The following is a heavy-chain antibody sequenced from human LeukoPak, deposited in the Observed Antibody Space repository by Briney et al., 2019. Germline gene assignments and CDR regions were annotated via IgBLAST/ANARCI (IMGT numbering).Heavy chain of an antibody. CDR2: IKEDGSDK. CDR1: GFTLSSYW. J-gene: IGHJ5*02. D-gene: IGHD2-21*02. CDR3: ARGGICGGDCYSSNWFDP. V-gene: IGHV3-7*02. Sequence: GGSLRLSCAASGFTLSSYWMAWVRQAPGKGLEWVANIKEDGSDKYYVDSVKGRFTISRDNAKNSLYLQMNSLRDEDTAVYYCARGGICGGDCYSSNWFDPWGQGTLVTVSS.